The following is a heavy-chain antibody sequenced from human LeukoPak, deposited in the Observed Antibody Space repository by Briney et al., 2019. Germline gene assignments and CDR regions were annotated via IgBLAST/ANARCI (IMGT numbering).Heavy chain of an antibody. CDR1: GYTLTELS. CDR3: AREGDGGNLYFDY. V-gene: IGHV1-24*01. Sequence: GASVKVSCKVSGYTLTELSMHWVRQAPGKGLEWMGGFDPEDGETIYAQKFQGRVTITADESTSTAYMELSSLRSEDTAVYYCAREGDGGNLYFDYWGQGTLVTVSS. D-gene: IGHD4-23*01. CDR2: FDPEDGET. J-gene: IGHJ4*02.